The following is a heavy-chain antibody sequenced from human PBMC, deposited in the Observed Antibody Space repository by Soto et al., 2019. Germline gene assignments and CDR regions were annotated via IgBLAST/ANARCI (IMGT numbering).Heavy chain of an antibody. CDR2: ISSSGSTI. CDR3: AREMATTGGGMDV. Sequence: EVQLVESGGGLVQPGGSLRLSCAASGFTFSSYEMNWVRQATGKGLEWVSYISSSGSTIYYADSVKGRFTSSRDNAKNSLYLQMNSLRAEDTAVYYCAREMATTGGGMDVWGQGTTVTVAS. V-gene: IGHV3-48*03. J-gene: IGHJ6*02. D-gene: IGHD5-12*01. CDR1: GFTFSSYE.